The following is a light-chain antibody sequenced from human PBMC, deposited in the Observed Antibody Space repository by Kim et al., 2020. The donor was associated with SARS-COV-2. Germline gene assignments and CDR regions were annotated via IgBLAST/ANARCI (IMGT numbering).Light chain of an antibody. CDR2: QDS. CDR3: QAWDSSTVV. CDR1: KLGDKY. J-gene: IGLJ2*01. Sequence: SYELTQPPSVSVSPGQTASITCSGDKLGDKYACWYQQKPGQPPVLVIYQDSKWPSGIPERFSGSNSGNTATLTISGTQAMDEADYYCQAWDSSTVVFGGG. V-gene: IGLV3-1*01.